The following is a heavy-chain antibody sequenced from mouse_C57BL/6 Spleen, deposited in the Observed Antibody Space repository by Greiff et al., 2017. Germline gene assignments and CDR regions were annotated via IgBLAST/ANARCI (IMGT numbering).Heavy chain of an antibody. V-gene: IGHV5-6*02. CDR1: GFTFRSYG. Sequence: EVKVEESGGDLVKPGGSLKLSCAASGFTFRSYGMSWVRQTPDKRLEWVATISSGGSYTYYPDSVKGRFTMSRDKAKNTLYLQMSSLKSEDTAVYYCARHKVPAYFAYWGQGTTLTVSS. J-gene: IGHJ2*01. CDR3: ARHKVPAYFAY. CDR2: ISSGGSYT.